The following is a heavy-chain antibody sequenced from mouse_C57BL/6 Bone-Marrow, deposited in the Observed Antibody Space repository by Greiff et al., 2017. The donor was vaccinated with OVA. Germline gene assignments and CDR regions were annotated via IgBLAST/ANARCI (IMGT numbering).Heavy chain of an antibody. D-gene: IGHD2-3*01. J-gene: IGHJ2*01. V-gene: IGHV1-69*01. CDR1: GYTFTSYW. Sequence: VQLQQPGAELVMPGASVKLSCKASGYTFTSYWMHWVKQRPGQGLEWIGEIDPSDSYTNYNQKFKGKSTLTVDKSSSTAYMQLSSLTSEDSAVYYCARDLGLLPYYFDYWGQGTTLTVSS. CDR2: IDPSDSYT. CDR3: ARDLGLLPYYFDY.